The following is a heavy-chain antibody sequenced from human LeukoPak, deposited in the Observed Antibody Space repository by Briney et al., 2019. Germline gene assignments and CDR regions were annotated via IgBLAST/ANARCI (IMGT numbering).Heavy chain of an antibody. CDR2: IYYSGST. J-gene: IGHJ3*02. D-gene: IGHD2-2*02. CDR3: ARDRGYCSSTSCYTDAFDI. V-gene: IGHV4-31*03. Sequence: PSQTLSLTCTVSGGSISSGGYYWSWIRQHPGKGLEWIGYIYYSGSTSYNPSLKSRVTMSVDTSKNQFSLKLSSVTAADTAVYYRARDRGYCSSTSCYTDAFDIWGQGTVVTVSS. CDR1: GGSISSGGYY.